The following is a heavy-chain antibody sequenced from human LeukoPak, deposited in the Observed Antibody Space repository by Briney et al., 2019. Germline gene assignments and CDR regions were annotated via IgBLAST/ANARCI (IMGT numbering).Heavy chain of an antibody. J-gene: IGHJ6*03. V-gene: IGHV4-39*01. CDR1: GGSISSYY. CDR2: IYYSGST. Sequence: PSETLSLTCTVSGGSISSYYWGWIRQPPGKGLEWIGSIYYSGSTYYNPSLKSRVTISVDTSKNQFSLKLSSVTAADTAVYYCARLLLWPSSGWPYYMDVWGKGTTVTVSS. D-gene: IGHD6-19*01. CDR3: ARLLLWPSSGWPYYMDV.